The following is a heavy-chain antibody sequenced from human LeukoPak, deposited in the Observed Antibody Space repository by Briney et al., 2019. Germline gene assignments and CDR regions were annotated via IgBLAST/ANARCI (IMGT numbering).Heavy chain of an antibody. CDR2: ISGSGGST. V-gene: IGHV3-23*01. CDR1: GFTFSSYA. D-gene: IGHD4-17*01. Sequence: GGSLRLSCAASGFTFSSYAMSWVRQAPGKGLDWVSAISGSGGSTYYADSVKGRFTISRDNSKNTLYLQMNSLRAEDTAVYYCAKDLYHDYGDTYGMDVWGQGTTVTVSS. J-gene: IGHJ6*02. CDR3: AKDLYHDYGDTYGMDV.